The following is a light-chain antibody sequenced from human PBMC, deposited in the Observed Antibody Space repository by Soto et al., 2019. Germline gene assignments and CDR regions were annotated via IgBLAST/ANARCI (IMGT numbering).Light chain of an antibody. CDR3: SSYTSSSTLEVV. CDR1: SSDVGGYNY. J-gene: IGLJ2*01. CDR2: EVS. Sequence: QSALTQPASVSGSPGQSITISCTGTSSDVGGYNYVSWYQQHPDKAPKLMIYEVSNRPSGVSNRFSGSKSGNTASLTISGLQAEDEADYYCSSYTSSSTLEVVFGGGTKVTVL. V-gene: IGLV2-14*01.